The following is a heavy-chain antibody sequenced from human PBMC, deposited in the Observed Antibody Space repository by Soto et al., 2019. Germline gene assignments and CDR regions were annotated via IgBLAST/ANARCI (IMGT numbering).Heavy chain of an antibody. V-gene: IGHV1-69*13. CDR3: ARGEEGSGYYSQGPLYNWFDP. J-gene: IGHJ5*02. CDR2: IIPIFGTA. CDR1: GGTFSSYA. D-gene: IGHD3-22*01. Sequence: ASVKVSCKASGGTFSSYAISWVRQAPGQGLEWMGGIIPIFGTANYAQKFQGRVTITADESTSTAYMELSSLRSEDTAVYYCARGEEGSGYYSQGPLYNWFDPWGQGTLGTV.